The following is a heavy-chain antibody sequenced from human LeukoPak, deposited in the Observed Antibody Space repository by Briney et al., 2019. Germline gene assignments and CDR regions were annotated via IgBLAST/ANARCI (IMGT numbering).Heavy chain of an antibody. J-gene: IGHJ3*02. Sequence: PSETLSLTCTVSGYSISSGYYWGWIRQPPGKGLEWIGSIYHSGSTYYNPSLKSRVTISVDTSKNQFSLKLSSVTAADTAVYYCARGGENVYSSSWYFWARSDAFDIWGQGTMVTVSS. CDR3: ARGGENVYSSSWYFWARSDAFDI. CDR1: GYSISSGYY. D-gene: IGHD6-13*01. CDR2: IYHSGST. V-gene: IGHV4-38-2*02.